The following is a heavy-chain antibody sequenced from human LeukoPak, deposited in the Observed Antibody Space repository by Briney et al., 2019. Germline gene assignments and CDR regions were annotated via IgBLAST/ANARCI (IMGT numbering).Heavy chain of an antibody. CDR2: IYHSGST. D-gene: IGHD3-10*01. Sequence: SETLSLTCAVSGYSISSGYYWGWIRQPPGMGLEWIGSIYHSGSTYYNPSLKSRVTISVDTSKNQFSLKLSSVTAADTAVYYCARDSTALWFGELLMDYWGQGTLVTVSS. J-gene: IGHJ4*02. V-gene: IGHV4-38-2*02. CDR1: GYSISSGYY. CDR3: ARDSTALWFGELLMDY.